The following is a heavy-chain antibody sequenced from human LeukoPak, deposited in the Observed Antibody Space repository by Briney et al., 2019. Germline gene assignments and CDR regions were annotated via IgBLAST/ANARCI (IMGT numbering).Heavy chain of an antibody. D-gene: IGHD4-17*01. CDR2: ISYDGSNK. J-gene: IGHJ4*02. Sequence: PGGSLRLSCAASGFTFSSYAMHWVRQAPGKGLEWVAVISYDGSNKYYADSVKGRFTISRDNSKNTLYLQMNSLRAEDTAVYYCASHDYGDYDGYWGQGTLVTVSS. V-gene: IGHV3-30-3*01. CDR1: GFTFSSYA. CDR3: ASHDYGDYDGY.